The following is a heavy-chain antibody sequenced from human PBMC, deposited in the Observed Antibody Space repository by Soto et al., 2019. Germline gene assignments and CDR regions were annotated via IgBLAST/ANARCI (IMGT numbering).Heavy chain of an antibody. D-gene: IGHD2-2*01. J-gene: IGHJ6*02. V-gene: IGHV3-23*01. CDR1: GFTFSSYA. CDR2: ISGSGGST. Sequence: PGGSLRLSCAASGFTFSSYAMSWVRQAPGKGLEWVSAISGSGGSTYYADSVKGRFTISRDNSKNTLYLQMNSLRAEDTAVYYCGKGKGVGVHYGMDGWGQGTTVTVAS. CDR3: GKGKGVGVHYGMDG.